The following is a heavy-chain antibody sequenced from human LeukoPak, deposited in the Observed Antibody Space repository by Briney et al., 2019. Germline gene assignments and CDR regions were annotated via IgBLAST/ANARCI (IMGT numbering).Heavy chain of an antibody. Sequence: GGSLRLSCSAAGFSVTNGWMSWVRQAPGKGLEWVGRIKDRTDGGTTAYAAPVKGRFTISREDSKNTVSLEMNSLKTEDTAVYFCTTATVVWGVSAYWGQGTLVTVSS. CDR3: TTATVVWGVSAY. D-gene: IGHD3-10*01. CDR2: IKDRTDGGTT. CDR1: GFSVTNGW. J-gene: IGHJ4*02. V-gene: IGHV3-15*01.